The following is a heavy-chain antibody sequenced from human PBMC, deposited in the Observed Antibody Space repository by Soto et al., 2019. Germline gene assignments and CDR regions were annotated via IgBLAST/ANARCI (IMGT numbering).Heavy chain of an antibody. CDR1: GGSFSGYY. Sequence: SETLSLTCAVYGGSFSGYYWTWIRQIPGKGLEWIVEINHSGSTNYNPSLKSRVSISADTSKKQFSLNLTSVTAADTAVYYCARGECSSNYCFTRWALDIWGQGTVVTVSS. CDR3: ARGECSSNYCFTRWALDI. CDR2: INHSGST. D-gene: IGHD2-2*01. V-gene: IGHV4-34*01. J-gene: IGHJ3*02.